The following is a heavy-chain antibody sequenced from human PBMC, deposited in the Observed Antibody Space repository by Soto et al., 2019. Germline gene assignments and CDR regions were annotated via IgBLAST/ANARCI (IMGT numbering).Heavy chain of an antibody. J-gene: IGHJ3*02. D-gene: IGHD2-2*03. Sequence: QVQLVQPGAEVKKPGSSVKVSCKASGGTFSSYAISWVRQAPGQGLEWMGGIIPIFGTANYAQKFQGRVTVSADESTSTAYIELSSLRSEDTDVYYCARRLDQGAFDIWGQGTMVTVSS. CDR1: GGTFSSYA. CDR2: IIPIFGTA. V-gene: IGHV1-69*01. CDR3: ARRLDQGAFDI.